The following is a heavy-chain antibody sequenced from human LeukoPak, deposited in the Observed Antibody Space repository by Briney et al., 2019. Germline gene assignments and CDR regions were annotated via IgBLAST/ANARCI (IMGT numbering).Heavy chain of an antibody. CDR2: ISGSGGST. CDR1: GFTFSSYA. J-gene: IGHJ4*02. CDR3: ARDPSYYPSFDY. D-gene: IGHD1-26*01. Sequence: GGSLRLSCAASGFTFSSYAMSWVRQAPGKGLEWVSAISGSGGSTYYADSVKGRFTISRDNAKNSLYLQMNSLGAEDTAVYYCARDPSYYPSFDYWGQGTLVTVSS. V-gene: IGHV3-23*01.